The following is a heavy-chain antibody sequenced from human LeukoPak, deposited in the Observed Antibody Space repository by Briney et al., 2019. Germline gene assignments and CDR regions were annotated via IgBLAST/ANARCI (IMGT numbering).Heavy chain of an antibody. CDR1: GYTFTGYY. Sequence: ASVKVSCKASGYTFTGYYIHWMRQAPGQGLEWMGWMNPNRGDTSYAQRFQGRVTMTRDTPINTAYMELSGLTSDDTAVYYCARGGEQWLAGYYYGMDVWGQGTTVTVSS. J-gene: IGHJ6*02. CDR2: MNPNRGDT. V-gene: IGHV1-2*02. D-gene: IGHD6-19*01. CDR3: ARGGEQWLAGYYYGMDV.